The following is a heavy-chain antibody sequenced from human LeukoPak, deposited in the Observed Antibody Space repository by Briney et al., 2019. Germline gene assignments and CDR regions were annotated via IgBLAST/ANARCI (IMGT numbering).Heavy chain of an antibody. V-gene: IGHV3-48*01. CDR2: ISSSSSVI. CDR1: GFTFSSYS. J-gene: IGHJ6*03. D-gene: IGHD2-15*01. Sequence: GGSLRLFCAASGFTFSSYSMNWVRQAPGKGLEWVSYISSSSSVIYYADSVKGRFTISRDNAKNSLYLQMNSLRAEDTAVYYCAREYCSGGSCDESMDVWGKGTTVTVSS. CDR3: AREYCSGGSCDESMDV.